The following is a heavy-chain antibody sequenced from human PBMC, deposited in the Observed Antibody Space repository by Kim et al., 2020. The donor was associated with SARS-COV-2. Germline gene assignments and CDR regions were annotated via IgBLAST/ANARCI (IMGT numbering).Heavy chain of an antibody. Sequence: GGSLRLSCAGSGFTFDDYGMHWIRQAPGKGLEWVAGISWKGGDMGYADSVKGRFVISRDNAKNSLYLHLDDPRPEDTAFYYCARHTTSSWTGWYLDLWGR. CDR2: ISWKGGDM. D-gene: IGHD2-2*01. CDR3: ARHTTSSWTGWYLDL. J-gene: IGHJ2*01. V-gene: IGHV3-9*01. CDR1: GFTFDDYG.